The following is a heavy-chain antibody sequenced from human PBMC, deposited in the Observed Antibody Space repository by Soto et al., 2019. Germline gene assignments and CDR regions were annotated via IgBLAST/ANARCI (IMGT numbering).Heavy chain of an antibody. D-gene: IGHD3-3*01. Sequence: EVQLLESGGGLVQPGGSLRLSCAASGFTFSSYAMSLVRQSPGKGLEWGSAISGSGGSTYYADSVKGRFTISGDNSKNTRYVQMNSLRGEDTAVYYCAKVSSGAFWSGYYEFDYWGQGTLVTVSS. CDR3: AKVSSGAFWSGYYEFDY. CDR2: ISGSGGST. CDR1: GFTFSSYA. V-gene: IGHV3-23*01. J-gene: IGHJ4*02.